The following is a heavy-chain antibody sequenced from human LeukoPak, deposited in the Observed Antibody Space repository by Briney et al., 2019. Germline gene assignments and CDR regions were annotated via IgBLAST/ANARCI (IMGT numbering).Heavy chain of an antibody. D-gene: IGHD3-10*01. J-gene: IGHJ5*02. Sequence: PGGSLGLSCSASGFTFSRCAMHWVRQAPGKGLEYVSAISSNGGSTYYADSVKGRFTISRDNSKNTVYLQMSSLRAEDTAVYFCVGVRWFGGANWFDPWGQGTLVTVSS. V-gene: IGHV3-64D*09. CDR1: GFTFSRCA. CDR2: ISSNGGST. CDR3: VGVRWFGGANWFDP.